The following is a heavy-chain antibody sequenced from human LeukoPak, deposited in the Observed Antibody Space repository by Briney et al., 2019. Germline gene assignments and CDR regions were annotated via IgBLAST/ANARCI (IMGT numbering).Heavy chain of an antibody. D-gene: IGHD3-22*01. Sequence: GGSLRLSCAASGFAFSSYSMNWVRQAPGKGLEWVSYISSSSSTIYYADSVKGRFTISRDNAKNSLYLQMNSLRAEDTALYYCARKGDDSSGYGAFDIWGQGTMVTVSS. CDR1: GFAFSSYS. V-gene: IGHV3-48*04. J-gene: IGHJ3*02. CDR2: ISSSSSTI. CDR3: ARKGDDSSGYGAFDI.